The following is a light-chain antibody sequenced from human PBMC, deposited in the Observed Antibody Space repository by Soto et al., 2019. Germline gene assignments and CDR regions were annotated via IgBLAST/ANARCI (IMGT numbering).Light chain of an antibody. CDR1: QSVSSN. CDR2: GAS. V-gene: IGKV3-15*01. CDR3: QQYNNWPVWT. J-gene: IGKJ1*01. Sequence: DIVMTQSPATLSVYAGERATLSCRASQSVSSNLAWYQQKPGQAPRLLIYGASTRATGIPARFSGSGSGTEFTLTISSLQSEDFAVYYCQQYNNWPVWTFGQGTKVDI.